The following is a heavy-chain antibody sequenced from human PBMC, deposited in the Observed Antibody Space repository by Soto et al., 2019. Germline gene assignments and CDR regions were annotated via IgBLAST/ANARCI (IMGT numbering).Heavy chain of an antibody. CDR1: GFTFDDYG. D-gene: IGHD2-15*01. CDR2: INWDGGST. J-gene: IGHJ4*02. CDR3: ARVGYCSGCSCYSGLDY. Sequence: EVQLVESGGGVVRPGGSLRLSCAASGFTFDDYGMSWVRQAPGKGLEWVAGINWDGGSTGYADSVKGRFTISRDNAKNSLYLQMNRLRAEDTALYHCARVGYCSGCSCYSGLDYWGQGTLVTVSS. V-gene: IGHV3-20*01.